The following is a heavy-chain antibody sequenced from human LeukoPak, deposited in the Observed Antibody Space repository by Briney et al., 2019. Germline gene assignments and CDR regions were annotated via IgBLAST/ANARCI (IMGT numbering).Heavy chain of an antibody. J-gene: IGHJ4*02. V-gene: IGHV3-48*03. Sequence: GGSLRLSCAASGFTFSSYEMNWVRQAPGKGLEWVSYIDSSGSSIHYADSVKGRLTISRDNAKNSLYLQMNSLRAEDTAVYHCARTKEMATISYFDSWGQGTLVTVSS. D-gene: IGHD5-24*01. CDR1: GFTFSSYE. CDR3: ARTKEMATISYFDS. CDR2: IDSSGSSI.